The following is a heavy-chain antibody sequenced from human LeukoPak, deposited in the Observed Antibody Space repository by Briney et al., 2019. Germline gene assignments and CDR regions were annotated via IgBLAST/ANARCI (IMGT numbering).Heavy chain of an antibody. J-gene: IGHJ6*04. CDR3: ARAIVVAGMDV. V-gene: IGHV3-48*01. Sequence: GGSLRLSCAASGFTFSSYSMNWVRQAPGKGLEWVSYISSSSSTIYYADSVKGRFTISRDNAKNSLYLQMNSLRAEDTAVYYCARAIVVAGMDVWGKGTTVTVSS. D-gene: IGHD3-22*01. CDR1: GFTFSSYS. CDR2: ISSSSSTI.